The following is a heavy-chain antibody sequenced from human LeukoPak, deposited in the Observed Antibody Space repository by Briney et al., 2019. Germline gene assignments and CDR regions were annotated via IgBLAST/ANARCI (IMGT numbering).Heavy chain of an antibody. Sequence: ASETLSLTCTVSGGSISGYYWSWIRQPPGKGLEWIGYIYYTGSTNCNPSLKSRVIISVDTSKNQFSLKVSSVTAADTAVYYCVRSKSGTYGWFDPWGQGTLVTVSS. CDR3: VRSKSGTYGWFDP. V-gene: IGHV4-59*13. D-gene: IGHD4-17*01. CDR2: IYYTGST. J-gene: IGHJ5*02. CDR1: GGSISGYY.